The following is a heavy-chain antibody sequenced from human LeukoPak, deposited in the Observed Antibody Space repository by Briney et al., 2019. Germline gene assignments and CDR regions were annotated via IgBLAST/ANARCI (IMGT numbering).Heavy chain of an antibody. CDR2: ISYDGSNK. CDR3: ARVRGGYSYGYSDY. Sequence: GRSLRLSCAASGFTFSSYAMHWVRQAPGKGLEWVAVISYDGSNKYYADSVKGRFTISRDNSKNTLYLQMNSLRAEDTAVYYCARVRGGYSYGYSDYWGQGTLVTVSS. D-gene: IGHD5-18*01. V-gene: IGHV3-30-3*01. CDR1: GFTFSSYA. J-gene: IGHJ4*02.